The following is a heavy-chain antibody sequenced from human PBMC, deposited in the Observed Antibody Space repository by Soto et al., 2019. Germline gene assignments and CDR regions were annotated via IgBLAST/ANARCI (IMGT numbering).Heavy chain of an antibody. Sequence: GGSLRLSCAASGFTFSSYWMSWVRQAPGKGLEWVANIKQDGSEKYYVDSVKGRFTISRDNAKKSVYLQMNSLRAEDTAVYYCAREQGKYQQNHYYYYMDVWGKGTTVTVSS. D-gene: IGHD2-2*01. CDR2: IKQDGSEK. CDR3: AREQGKYQQNHYYYYMDV. J-gene: IGHJ6*03. V-gene: IGHV3-7*01. CDR1: GFTFSSYW.